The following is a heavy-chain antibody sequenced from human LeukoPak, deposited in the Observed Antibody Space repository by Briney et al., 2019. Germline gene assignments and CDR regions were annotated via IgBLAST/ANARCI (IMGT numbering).Heavy chain of an antibody. CDR1: GGSISSYY. CDR2: TYYSGST. J-gene: IGHJ5*02. Sequence: SETLSLTCTVSGGSISSYYCSWIRQPPGKGLEWIGYTYYSGSTNYNPSLKSRVTISVDTSKNQFSLKLSSVTAADTAVYYCARDLAGSNWFDPWGQGTLVTVSS. CDR3: ARDLAGSNWFDP. V-gene: IGHV4-59*01.